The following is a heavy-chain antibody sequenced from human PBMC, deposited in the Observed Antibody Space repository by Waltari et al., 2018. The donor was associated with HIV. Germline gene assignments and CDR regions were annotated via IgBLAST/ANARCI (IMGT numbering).Heavy chain of an antibody. J-gene: IGHJ3*02. CDR2: ISYDGSNK. CDR3: AKVAYCGGDCYSPHDAFDI. CDR1: GFTFSRYG. Sequence: QVQLVESGGGVVQPGRSLRLSCAASGFTFSRYGMHWVRPAPARGLEWVAVISYDGSNKYYADSVKGRFTISRDNSKNTLYLQMNSLRAEDTAVYYCAKVAYCGGDCYSPHDAFDIWGQGTMVTVSS. D-gene: IGHD2-21*02. V-gene: IGHV3-30*18.